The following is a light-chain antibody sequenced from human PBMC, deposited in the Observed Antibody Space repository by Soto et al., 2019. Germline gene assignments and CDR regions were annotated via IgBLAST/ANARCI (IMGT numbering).Light chain of an antibody. CDR2: DVS. V-gene: IGLV2-18*02. CDR3: SSYTSSSTDV. Sequence: QSALTQPPSVSGSPGQSVAISCTGTSSDVGSSNGVSWYQQPPGTAPKLMIYDVSNRPSVVPDRFSGSKSGNTASLTISGLQAEDEADYYCSSYTSSSTDVFGTGTKVTVL. CDR1: SSDVGSSNG. J-gene: IGLJ1*01.